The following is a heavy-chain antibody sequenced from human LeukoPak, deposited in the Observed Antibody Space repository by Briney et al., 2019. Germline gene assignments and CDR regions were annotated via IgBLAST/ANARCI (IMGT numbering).Heavy chain of an antibody. D-gene: IGHD2-2*02. CDR1: GFTVSSNY. CDR2: INSGGSTT. J-gene: IGHJ5*02. CDR3: ARDLLAYCSSTSCYTFENWFDP. V-gene: IGHV3-74*01. Sequence: GGSLRLSCAASGFTVSSNYMSWVRQAPGKGLEWVSRINSGGSTTSYADSVKGRFTISRDNAKNTLYLQMNSLRADDTAVYYCARDLLAYCSSTSCYTFENWFDPWGQGTLVTVSS.